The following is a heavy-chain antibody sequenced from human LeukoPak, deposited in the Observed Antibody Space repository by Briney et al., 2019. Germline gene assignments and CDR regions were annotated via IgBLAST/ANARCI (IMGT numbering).Heavy chain of an antibody. J-gene: IGHJ4*02. Sequence: SETLSLTCTVSGGSISSYYWSWIRQPPGKGLEWIGYIYYRGSTNYNASLKSRVTISVDTSKNQFSLKLRSVTAADTGVYYCARWVAASSIDYWGQGTLVTVSS. V-gene: IGHV4-59*08. D-gene: IGHD6-13*01. CDR2: IYYRGST. CDR3: ARWVAASSIDY. CDR1: GGSISSYY.